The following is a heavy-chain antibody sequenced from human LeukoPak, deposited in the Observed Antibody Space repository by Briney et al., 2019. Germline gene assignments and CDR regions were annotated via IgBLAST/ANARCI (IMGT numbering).Heavy chain of an antibody. CDR1: GGSISSGTYY. V-gene: IGHV4-61*02. D-gene: IGHD4-23*01. CDR3: ARDHGGNSYFDY. J-gene: IGHJ4*02. Sequence: SETLSLTCTVSGGSISSGTYYWSWIRQPAGKALEWIGRIYTSGSTNYNPSLKSRATISLNMAKNQLSLRLSSVTAADTAVYYCARDHGGNSYFDYWGQGTLVTVSS. CDR2: IYTSGST.